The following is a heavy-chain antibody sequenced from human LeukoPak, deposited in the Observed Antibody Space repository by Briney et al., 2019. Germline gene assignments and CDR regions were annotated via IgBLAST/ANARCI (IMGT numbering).Heavy chain of an antibody. CDR2: ISSSSSYI. CDR1: GFTFSSYS. Sequence: GGSLRLSCAASGFTFSSYSMNWVRQAPGKGLEWVSSISSSSSYIYYADSAKGRFTISRDNAKNSLYLQMNSLRAEDTAVYYCAREGYDSSGGGYWGQGTLVTVSS. D-gene: IGHD3-22*01. CDR3: AREGYDSSGGGY. J-gene: IGHJ4*02. V-gene: IGHV3-21*01.